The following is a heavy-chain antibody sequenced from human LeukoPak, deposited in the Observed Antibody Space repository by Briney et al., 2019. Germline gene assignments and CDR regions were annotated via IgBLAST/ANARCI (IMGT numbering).Heavy chain of an antibody. CDR3: VRWDSGSYFLDY. CDR1: GGSVSSCY. V-gene: IGHV4-59*02. J-gene: IGHJ4*02. D-gene: IGHD1-26*01. Sequence: SETLSLTCTVSGGSVSSCYWNWIRQPPGKGLEWIGYIYYSGSTNYNPSLKSRVTISVDTSKNQFSLKLNSVTAADTAVYYCVRWDSGSYFLDYWGQGTLVTVSS. CDR2: IYYSGST.